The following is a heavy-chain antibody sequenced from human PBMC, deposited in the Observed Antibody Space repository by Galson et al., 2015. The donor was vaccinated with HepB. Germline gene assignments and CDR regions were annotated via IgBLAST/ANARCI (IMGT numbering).Heavy chain of an antibody. CDR2: IWYDGSNK. V-gene: IGHV3-33*01. J-gene: IGHJ6*02. CDR3: ARERYCSSTSCYSPGGGGMDV. D-gene: IGHD2-2*01. Sequence: SLRLSCAASGFTFSSYGMHWVRQAPGKGLEWVAVIWYDGSNKYYADSVKGRFTISRDNSKNTLYLQMNSLRAEDTAVYYCARERYCSSTSCYSPGGGGMDVWGQGTTVTVSS. CDR1: GFTFSSYG.